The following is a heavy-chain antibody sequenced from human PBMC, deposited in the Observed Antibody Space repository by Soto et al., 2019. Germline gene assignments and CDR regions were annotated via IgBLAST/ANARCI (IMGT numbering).Heavy chain of an antibody. D-gene: IGHD3-10*01. CDR2: INHSGST. Sequence: SETLSLTCAVYGGSFSGYYWSWIRQPPGKGLEWIGEINHSGSTNYNPSLKSRVTISVDTSKNQFSLKLSSVTAADTAVYYCARGPWFRQLDYWGQGTLVTVSS. J-gene: IGHJ4*02. CDR1: GGSFSGYY. V-gene: IGHV4-34*01. CDR3: ARGPWFRQLDY.